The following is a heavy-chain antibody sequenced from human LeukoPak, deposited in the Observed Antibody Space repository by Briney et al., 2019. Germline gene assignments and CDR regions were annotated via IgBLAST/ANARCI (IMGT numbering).Heavy chain of an antibody. Sequence: GGSLRLSCAASGFTYSSYAMSWVRQAPGKGLEWVSAISGSGGSTYYADSVKGRFTIPRDNSKNTLYLQMNSLRAEDTAVYYCAKIIAAAGTSPFDYWGQGTLVTVSS. J-gene: IGHJ4*02. CDR3: AKIIAAAGTSPFDY. V-gene: IGHV3-23*01. D-gene: IGHD6-13*01. CDR2: ISGSGGST. CDR1: GFTYSSYA.